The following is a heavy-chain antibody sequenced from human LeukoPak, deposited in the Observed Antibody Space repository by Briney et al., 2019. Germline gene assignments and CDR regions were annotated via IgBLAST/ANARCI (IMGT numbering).Heavy chain of an antibody. CDR1: GGSISSGDYY. CDR2: IYYSGST. D-gene: IGHD3-3*01. V-gene: IGHV4-30-4*08. Sequence: SQTLSLTCTVSGGSISSGDYYWSWIRQPPGKGLEWIGYIYYSGSTYYNPSLKSRVTISVDTSKNQFSLKLSSVTAADTVVYYCARAEWLLFPYYMDVWGKGTTVTVSS. CDR3: ARAEWLLFPYYMDV. J-gene: IGHJ6*03.